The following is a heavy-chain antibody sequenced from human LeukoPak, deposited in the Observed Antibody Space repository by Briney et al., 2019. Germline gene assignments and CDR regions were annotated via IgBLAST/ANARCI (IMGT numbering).Heavy chain of an antibody. Sequence: PSETLSLTCTVSGGSISSYYWSWIRQPPGKGLEWIGYIYYSGSTNYNPSLKSRVTISVDTSKNQFSLKLSSVTAADTAVYYCARGKRWLHQPFDYWGQGTLVTVSS. V-gene: IGHV4-59*01. J-gene: IGHJ4*02. CDR1: GGSISSYY. CDR3: ARGKRWLHQPFDY. CDR2: IYYSGST. D-gene: IGHD5-24*01.